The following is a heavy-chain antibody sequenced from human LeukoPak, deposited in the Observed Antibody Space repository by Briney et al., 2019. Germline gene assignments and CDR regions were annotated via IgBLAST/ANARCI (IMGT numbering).Heavy chain of an antibody. V-gene: IGHV4-34*01. CDR1: GGSFSGYF. D-gene: IGHD6-13*01. J-gene: IGHJ4*02. CDR3: ARAPSGEVESAARGDYLDY. Sequence: SETLSLTCAVYGGSFSGYFWSWIRQPPGKGLEWIGEINHSGGTNYNPSLKSRVTISVDTSKNQFSLKMNSLTAADTAVYYCARAPSGEVESAARGDYLDYWGQGTLVTVSS. CDR2: INHSGGT.